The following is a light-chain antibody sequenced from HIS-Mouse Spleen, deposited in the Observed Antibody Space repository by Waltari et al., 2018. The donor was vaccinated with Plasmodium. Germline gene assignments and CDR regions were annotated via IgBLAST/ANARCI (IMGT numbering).Light chain of an antibody. CDR3: YSTDSSGNHRV. CDR1: ALPKKY. Sequence: SYELTQPPSVSVSPGHTARNTCSGDALPKKYAYWYQQKSGQAPVLVIYEDSKRPSGIPERFSGSSSGTMATLTISGAQVEDEADYYCYSTDSSGNHRVFGGGTKLTVL. V-gene: IGLV3-10*01. J-gene: IGLJ3*02. CDR2: EDS.